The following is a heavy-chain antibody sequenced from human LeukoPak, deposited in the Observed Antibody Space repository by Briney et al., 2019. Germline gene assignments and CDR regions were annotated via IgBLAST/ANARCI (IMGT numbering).Heavy chain of an antibody. CDR3: AKAGTYYASGSFSDH. CDR1: GFIFSNDA. V-gene: IGHV3-23*01. D-gene: IGHD3-10*01. CDR2: ISGGGDHT. Sequence: PGRSLRLSCAASGFIFSNDAMSWVRQAPGEGLEWVSGISGGGDHTNYVDSVKGRFTISRDNSKNTLYLQMKSLRVEDTAVYYCAKAGTYYASGSFSDHWGQGTLVTVSS. J-gene: IGHJ5*02.